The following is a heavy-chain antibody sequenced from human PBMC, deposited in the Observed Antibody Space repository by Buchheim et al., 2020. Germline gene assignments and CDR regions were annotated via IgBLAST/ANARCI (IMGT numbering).Heavy chain of an antibody. V-gene: IGHV3-74*01. CDR3: ARSWRFSLDS. CDR2: LTADGRDT. D-gene: IGHD3-10*01. Sequence: EVQLVESGGGLVQPGGSLRLSCAASGFTVSSSWMHWVRQAPGKGLVWVSRLTADGRDTAYADSVKGRFTISRDNAEHTLYLQMNTLRAEDTAVYYCARSWRFSLDSWGRGTL. J-gene: IGHJ4*02. CDR1: GFTVSSSW.